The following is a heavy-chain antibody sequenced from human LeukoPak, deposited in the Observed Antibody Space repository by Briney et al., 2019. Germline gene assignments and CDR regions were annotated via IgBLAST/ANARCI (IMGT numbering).Heavy chain of an antibody. Sequence: GSSVKVSCKASGGTFSSYAISWVRQAPGQGLEWMGRIIPILGIANYAQKFQGRVTITADKSTSTAYMELSSLRSEDTAVYYCAREEQQLVLLDYWGQGTLVTVSS. D-gene: IGHD6-13*01. V-gene: IGHV1-69*04. CDR3: AREEQQLVLLDY. CDR1: GGTFSSYA. CDR2: IIPILGIA. J-gene: IGHJ4*02.